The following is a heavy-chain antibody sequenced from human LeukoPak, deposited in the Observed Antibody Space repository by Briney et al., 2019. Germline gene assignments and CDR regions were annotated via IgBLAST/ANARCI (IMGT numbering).Heavy chain of an antibody. J-gene: IGHJ2*01. CDR2: IYNSGST. V-gene: IGHV4-59*01. CDR1: DDSISSYY. CDR3: ARDKGPYWYFDL. Sequence: SETLSLTCTVSDDSISSYYWNWIRQPPRKGLEWIGNIYNSGSTDYNPSLKSRVTISVNLSKNQISLNLSSVTAADTAVYYCARDKGPYWYFDLWGRGTLVTVSS.